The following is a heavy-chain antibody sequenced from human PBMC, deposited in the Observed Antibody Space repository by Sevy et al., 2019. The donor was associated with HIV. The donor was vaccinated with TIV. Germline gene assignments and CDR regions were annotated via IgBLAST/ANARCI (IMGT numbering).Heavy chain of an antibody. CDR1: GYTFTGYY. D-gene: IGHD1-26*01. Sequence: GESLKISCKASGYTFTGYYMHWVRQAPGQGLEWMGWINPNSGGTNYAQKFQGRVTMTRDTSIGTAYMELSRLRSDDTAMFYCATSGSYSGYFDYWGQGTLVTVSS. CDR2: INPNSGGT. V-gene: IGHV1-2*02. J-gene: IGHJ4*02. CDR3: ATSGSYSGYFDY.